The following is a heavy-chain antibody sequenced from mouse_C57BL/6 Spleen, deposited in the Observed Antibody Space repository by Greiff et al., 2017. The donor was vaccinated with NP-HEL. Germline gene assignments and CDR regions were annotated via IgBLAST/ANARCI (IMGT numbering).Heavy chain of an antibody. CDR1: GFTFSDYG. V-gene: IGHV5-17*01. Sequence: EVKVVESGGGLVKPGGSLKLSCAASGFTFSDYGMHWVRQAPEKGLEWVAYISSGSSTIYYADTVKGRFTLSRDNAKNTLFLQMTSLRSEDTAMYYCARPLITTVVAPFDYWGQGTTLTVSS. D-gene: IGHD1-1*01. CDR3: ARPLITTVVAPFDY. J-gene: IGHJ2*01. CDR2: ISSGSSTI.